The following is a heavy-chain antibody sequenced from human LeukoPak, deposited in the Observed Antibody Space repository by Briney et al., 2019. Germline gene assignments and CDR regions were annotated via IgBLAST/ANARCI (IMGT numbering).Heavy chain of an antibody. CDR1: GGSISSSNW. D-gene: IGHD4-17*01. J-gene: IGHJ4*02. CDR2: IYHSGST. Sequence: NSSGTLSLTCAVSGGSISSSNWWSWVRQSPGQGLEWIGEIYHSGSTNYNPSLKSRVTISVDTSKNQFSLKLSSVTAADTAVYYCARVPTVTFFDYWGQGTLVTVSS. V-gene: IGHV4-4*02. CDR3: ARVPTVTFFDY.